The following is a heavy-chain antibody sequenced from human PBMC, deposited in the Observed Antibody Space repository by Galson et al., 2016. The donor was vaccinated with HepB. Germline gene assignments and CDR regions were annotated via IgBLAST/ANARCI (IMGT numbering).Heavy chain of an antibody. D-gene: IGHD4-11*01. J-gene: IGHJ6*02. CDR3: ARELDYRRYYYDYGMDV. CDR2: IKQDGSEK. V-gene: IGHV3-7*01. Sequence: SLRLSCAASRFTFSSFWMSWVRQAPGKGLEWVANIKQDGSEKYYVDSVKGRFTISRDNSKNSLFLQMNSLRAEDTAVYYCARELDYRRYYYDYGMDVWGQGTTVTVSS. CDR1: RFTFSSFW.